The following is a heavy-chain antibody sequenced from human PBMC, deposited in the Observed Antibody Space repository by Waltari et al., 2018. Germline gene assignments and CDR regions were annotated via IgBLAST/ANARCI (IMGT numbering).Heavy chain of an antibody. Sequence: QVQLQESGPGLVKPSETLSLTCTVSGGSISSYYWSWIRQPPGKGLEWIGYIYYRGSTNYNPSLKSRVTISVDTSKNHVSLKLSSVTAADTAVYYCARKYCSSTSCYTGGGWYDPWGQGTLVTVSS. CDR2: IYYRGST. D-gene: IGHD2-2*02. CDR3: ARKYCSSTSCYTGGGWYDP. V-gene: IGHV4-59*01. CDR1: GGSISSYY. J-gene: IGHJ5*02.